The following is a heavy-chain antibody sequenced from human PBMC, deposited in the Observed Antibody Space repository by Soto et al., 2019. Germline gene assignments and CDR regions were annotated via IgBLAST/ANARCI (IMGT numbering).Heavy chain of an antibody. J-gene: IGHJ4*02. CDR1: GGSISSGGYY. CDR2: IYYSGST. D-gene: IGHD2-21*02. CDR3: ATSVVVTAIRSEYFDY. Sequence: NPSETLSLTCTVSGGSISSGGYYWSWTRQHPGKGLEWIGYIYYSGSTYYNPSLKSRVTISVDTSKNQFSLKLSSVTAADTAVYYCATSVVVTAIRSEYFDYWGQGTLVTVSS. V-gene: IGHV4-31*03.